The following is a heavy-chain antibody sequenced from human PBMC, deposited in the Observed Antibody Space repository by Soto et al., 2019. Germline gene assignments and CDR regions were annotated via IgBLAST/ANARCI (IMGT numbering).Heavy chain of an antibody. V-gene: IGHV3-23*01. Sequence: GGSLRLSCAASGVTFISYAMSWVRQAPGKGLEWVSAISGSGGSTYYADSVKGRFTISRDNSKNTLYLQMNSLRAEDTAVYYCAKDSIAARPYYYYMDVWGKGTTVTVSS. D-gene: IGHD6-6*01. CDR3: AKDSIAARPYYYYMDV. CDR2: ISGSGGST. CDR1: GVTFISYA. J-gene: IGHJ6*03.